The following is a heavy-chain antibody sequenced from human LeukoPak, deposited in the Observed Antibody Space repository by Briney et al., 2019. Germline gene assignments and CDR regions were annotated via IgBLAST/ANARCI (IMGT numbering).Heavy chain of an antibody. CDR2: ISSSGSYI. J-gene: IGHJ4*02. CDR3: AREDNSRATFYY. V-gene: IGHV3-21*05. D-gene: IGHD4-23*01. CDR1: ASGVSFTSHS. Sequence: GGSLRLSCAASASGVSFTSHSRNWVRQAPGKGLEWISYISSSGSYIFYAASVEGRFTVSRDNARNSLYLQMNSLRAEDTAIYYCAREDNSRATFYYWGQGALVTVSS.